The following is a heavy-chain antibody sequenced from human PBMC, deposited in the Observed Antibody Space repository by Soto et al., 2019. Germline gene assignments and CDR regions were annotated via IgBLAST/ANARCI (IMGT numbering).Heavy chain of an antibody. CDR3: AKASSSSWGVFDY. J-gene: IGHJ4*02. CDR1: RFTFSTYA. D-gene: IGHD6-13*01. Sequence: DVQLLESGGGLVQPGGSLRLSCAASRFTFSTYAMTWVRQAPGQGLEWVSAISGNSRSTFFAESVKGRFTISRDNSKNTLYLQMNSLRAEDTAIYYCAKASSSSWGVFDYWGQGTLITVSS. V-gene: IGHV3-23*01. CDR2: ISGNSRST.